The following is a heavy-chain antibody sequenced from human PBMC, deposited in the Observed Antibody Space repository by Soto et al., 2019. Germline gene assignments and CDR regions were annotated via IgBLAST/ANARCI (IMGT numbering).Heavy chain of an antibody. V-gene: IGHV3-33*08. J-gene: IGHJ4*02. CDR3: ARGLYYSPGGLLDY. D-gene: IGHD3-10*01. Sequence: GGSLRLSCAASGFTFSSYGMHWVRQAPGKGLEWVAVIWYDGSNKYYADSVKGRFTISRDNSKNTLYLQMNSLRAEDTAVYYCARGLYYSPGGLLDYWGQGTLVTVSS. CDR1: GFTFSSYG. CDR2: IWYDGSNK.